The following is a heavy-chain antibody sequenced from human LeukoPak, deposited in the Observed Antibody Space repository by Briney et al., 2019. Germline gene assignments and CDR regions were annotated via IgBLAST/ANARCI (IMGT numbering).Heavy chain of an antibody. CDR1: GFRFSDDA. CDR2: IGDSA. CDR3: ANINYELLSSFDY. V-gene: IGHV3-23*01. Sequence: GGSLRLSCAASGFRFSDDAMGWVRQAPGKGLEWVSSIGDSAYYADSVKGRFTISRDNSKNTLYLQMNSLRAEDTAVYYCANINYELLSSFDYWGQGTLVTVSS. J-gene: IGHJ4*02. D-gene: IGHD2/OR15-2a*01.